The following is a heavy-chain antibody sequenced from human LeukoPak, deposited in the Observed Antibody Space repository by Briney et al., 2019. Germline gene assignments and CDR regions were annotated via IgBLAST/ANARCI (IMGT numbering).Heavy chain of an antibody. Sequence: PGRSLRLSCAASGFTFSGYAMHWVRQAPGKGLEWITVISDDGSNIYYADSVKGRFTISRDNSKNTLYLQMNSLRAEDTAVYYCARVPATPIFDYWSQGTLVTVSS. CDR1: GFTFSGYA. CDR3: ARVPATPIFDY. V-gene: IGHV3-30-3*01. D-gene: IGHD2-15*01. J-gene: IGHJ4*02. CDR2: ISDDGSNI.